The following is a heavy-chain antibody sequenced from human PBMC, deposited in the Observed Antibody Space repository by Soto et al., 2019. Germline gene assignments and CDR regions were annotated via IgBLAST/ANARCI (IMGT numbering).Heavy chain of an antibody. D-gene: IGHD3-10*01. CDR1: GFSFGNYA. CDR3: AKENHGSGRDC. Sequence: EEQLLESGGGLVQPGGSLRLSCAASGFSFGNYAMSWVRQAPGRGLEWVSAICGSGDATYYADSVKGRFTTSRDNSKNTLYLQMNSLRAEDTALYYCAKENHGSGRDCWGQGTLVTVSS. J-gene: IGHJ4*02. V-gene: IGHV3-23*01. CDR2: ICGSGDAT.